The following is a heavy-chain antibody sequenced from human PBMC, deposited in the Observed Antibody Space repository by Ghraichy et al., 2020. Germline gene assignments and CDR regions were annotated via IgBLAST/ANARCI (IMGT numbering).Heavy chain of an antibody. D-gene: IGHD4-17*01. CDR3: ARWRGLTTVTNGVDY. J-gene: IGHJ4*02. V-gene: IGHV4-31*03. CDR1: GGSISSGGYY. CDR2: IYYSGST. Sequence: SETLSLTCTVSGGSISSGGYYWSWIRQHPGKGLEWIGYIYYSGSTYYNPSLKSRVTISVDTSKNQFSLKLSSVTAADTAVYYCARWRGLTTVTNGVDYWGQGTLVTVSS.